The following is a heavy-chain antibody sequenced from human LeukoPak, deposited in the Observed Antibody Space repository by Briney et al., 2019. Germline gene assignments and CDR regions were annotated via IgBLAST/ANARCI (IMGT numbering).Heavy chain of an antibody. D-gene: IGHD1-1*01. CDR3: AKDDPDDDRPWIY. CDR2: IHYDGSNT. CDR1: GFTFSSYG. V-gene: IGHV3-30*02. J-gene: IGHJ4*02. Sequence: GGSLRLSCAASGFTFSSYGMHWVRQAPGKGLEWVSFIHYDGSNTYYADSVKGRFTISRDNSKNTLYLQVNSLRADDTAVYYCAKDDPDDDRPWIYWGQGTPVTVSP.